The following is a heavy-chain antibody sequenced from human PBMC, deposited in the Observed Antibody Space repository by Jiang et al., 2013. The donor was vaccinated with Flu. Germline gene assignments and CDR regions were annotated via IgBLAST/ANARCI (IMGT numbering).Heavy chain of an antibody. CDR2: IYYSGST. J-gene: IGHJ3*02. Sequence: GSGLVKPSETLSLTCTVSGGSISSSSYYWGWIRQPPGKGLEWIGSIYYSGSTYYNPSLKSRVTISVDTSKNQFSLKLSSVTAADTAVYYCARHFTFAEGGWRRTKSDAFDIWGQGTIVTVSS. CDR1: GGSISSSSYY. V-gene: IGHV4-39*01. D-gene: IGHD1/OR15-1a*01. CDR3: ARHFTFAEGGWRRTKSDAFDI.